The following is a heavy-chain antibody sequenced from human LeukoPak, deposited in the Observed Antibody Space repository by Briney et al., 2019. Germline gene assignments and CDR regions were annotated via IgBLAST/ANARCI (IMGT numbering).Heavy chain of an antibody. CDR1: GGSISSHY. J-gene: IGHJ4*02. V-gene: IGHV4-59*11. CDR3: ARGIWFGELLGPYYFDY. CDR2: IYYSGST. Sequence: SETLSLTCTVSGGSISSHYWSWIRQPPGKGLEWIGYIYYSGSTYYNPSLKSRVTISVDTSKNQFSLKLSSVTAADTAVYYCARGIWFGELLGPYYFDYWGQGTLVTVS. D-gene: IGHD3-10*01.